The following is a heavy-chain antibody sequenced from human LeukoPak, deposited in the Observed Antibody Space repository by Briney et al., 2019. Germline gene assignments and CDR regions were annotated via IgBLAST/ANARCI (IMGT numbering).Heavy chain of an antibody. CDR2: ISYSGST. J-gene: IGHJ4*02. CDR3: AREYGGNSGPYYFDY. V-gene: IGHV4-61*01. D-gene: IGHD4-23*01. Sequence: SETLSLTCTVSGGSFSSGSYYWSWIRQPPGKGLEWIGYISYSGSTNYNPSLKSRVTISEDTSKNQFSLKLSSVTAADTAVHYCAREYGGNSGPYYFDYWGQGTLVTVSS. CDR1: GGSFSSGSYY.